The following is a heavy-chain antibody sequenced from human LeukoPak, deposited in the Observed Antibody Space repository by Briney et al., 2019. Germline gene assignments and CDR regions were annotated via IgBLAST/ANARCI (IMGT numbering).Heavy chain of an antibody. J-gene: IGHJ4*02. CDR3: VRGARVYSSGWFASRFDY. V-gene: IGHV3-48*01. Sequence: AGGSLRLSCVVSGFIFSDYDTYWVRQAPGQGLEWVSYISTSDNTRYYADSVKGRFTISRDKATNSVYLQMNTLRVDDTAVYYCVRGARVYSSGWFASRFDYWGQGTPVIVSS. CDR1: GFIFSDYD. D-gene: IGHD6-19*01. CDR2: ISTSDNTR.